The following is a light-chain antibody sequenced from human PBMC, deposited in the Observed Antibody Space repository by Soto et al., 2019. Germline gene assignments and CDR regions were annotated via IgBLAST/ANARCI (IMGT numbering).Light chain of an antibody. CDR3: MQALQTPIT. Sequence: EIVMTQSPLSLPVTPGEPDSISCRSSQSLLHSNGINYLDWYLQKPGQSPQLLIYLGSNRASGVPDRFSGSGSGTDFTLKISRVEAEDVGLYYCMQALQTPITFGQGTRLEIK. CDR2: LGS. J-gene: IGKJ5*01. V-gene: IGKV2-28*01. CDR1: QSLLHSNGINY.